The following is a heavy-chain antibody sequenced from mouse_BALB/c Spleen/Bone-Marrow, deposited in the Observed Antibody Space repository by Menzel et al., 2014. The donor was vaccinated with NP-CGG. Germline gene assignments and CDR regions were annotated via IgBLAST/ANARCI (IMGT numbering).Heavy chain of an antibody. V-gene: IGHV1-12*01. CDR3: AKTDGYHCAMAY. D-gene: IGHD2-3*01. Sequence: QVQLQQSGAELVKPGASVKMSCKASGYTFTSYNLHWVKLTPGQGLEWIGAIYPGNGDTSYNQKFKGKATLTADKSSSTAYMQLSSLTSEDSAVYYCAKTDGYHCAMAYWGQGTSVTVPS. CDR1: GYTFTSYN. CDR2: IYPGNGDT. J-gene: IGHJ4*01.